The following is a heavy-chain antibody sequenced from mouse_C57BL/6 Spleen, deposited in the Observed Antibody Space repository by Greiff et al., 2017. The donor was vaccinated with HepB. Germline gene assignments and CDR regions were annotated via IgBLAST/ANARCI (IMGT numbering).Heavy chain of an antibody. V-gene: IGHV1-80*01. CDR3: ARWSSYDYVGYFDV. Sequence: VQLQQSGAELVKPGASVKISCKASGYAFSSYWMNWVKQRPGKGLEWIGQIYPGDGDTNYNGKFKGKATLTADKSSSTAYMQLSSLTSEDSAVYFCARWSSYDYVGYFDVWGTGTTVTVSS. CDR1: GYAFSSYW. J-gene: IGHJ1*03. D-gene: IGHD2-4*01. CDR2: IYPGDGDT.